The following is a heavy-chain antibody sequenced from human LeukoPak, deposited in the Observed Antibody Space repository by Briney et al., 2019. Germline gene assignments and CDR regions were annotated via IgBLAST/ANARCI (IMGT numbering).Heavy chain of an antibody. CDR1: GCSVSSSTYY. CDR2: VHYSGST. Sequence: SETLSLTCTVSGCSVSSSTYYWSWLRQHPGQGLEWIVYVHYSGSTYYNPSLKSRVTISVYTSKNQFSLRLSSVPDSATSLYSCTKDYYDTSGYSNRFDPWGQGTEVSVPS. V-gene: IGHV4-31*03. D-gene: IGHD3-22*01. CDR3: TKDYYDTSGYSNRFDP. J-gene: IGHJ5*02.